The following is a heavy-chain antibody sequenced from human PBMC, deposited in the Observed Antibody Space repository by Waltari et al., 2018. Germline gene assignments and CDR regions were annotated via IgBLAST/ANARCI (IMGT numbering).Heavy chain of an antibody. CDR1: GGSISSSSYY. J-gene: IGHJ4*02. CDR3: ARARGLGATKDY. V-gene: IGHV4-39*07. CDR2: IYYSGST. D-gene: IGHD1-26*01. Sequence: QLQLQESGPGLVKPSETLSLTCTVSGGSISSSSYYWGWIRQPPGKGLEWIGSIYYSGSTYYNPSLKSRVTISVDTSKNQFSLKLSSVTAADTAVYYCARARGLGATKDYWGQGTLVIVSS.